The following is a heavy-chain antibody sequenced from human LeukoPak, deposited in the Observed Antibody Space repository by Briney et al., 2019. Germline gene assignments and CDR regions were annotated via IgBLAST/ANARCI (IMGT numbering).Heavy chain of an antibody. J-gene: IGHJ5*02. D-gene: IGHD3-10*01. CDR1: GVTFISYA. Sequence: SVKVSCKASGVTFISYAISLVRQAPGQGLEWMGGIIPIFGTANYAQKFQGRVTITADESTSTAYMELSSLRSEDTAVYYCARSRPGYYSGSGSTHNWFDHWGQGTLVTVSS. V-gene: IGHV1-69*13. CDR2: IIPIFGTA. CDR3: ARSRPGYYSGSGSTHNWFDH.